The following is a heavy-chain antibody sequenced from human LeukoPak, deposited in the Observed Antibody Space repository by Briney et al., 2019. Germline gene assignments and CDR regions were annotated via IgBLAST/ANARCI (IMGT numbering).Heavy chain of an antibody. CDR1: DGSFSSSSYY. CDR2: IYYSGST. D-gene: IGHD1-7*01. Sequence: PSETLSLTCTVSDGSFSSSSYYWGWIRQPPGKGLEWIGSIYYSGSTYYNPSLKSRVTISVDTSKNQFSLKLSSVTAADTAVYYCASVGNWNYEVYWGHGTLVTVSS. J-gene: IGHJ4*01. CDR3: ASVGNWNYEVY. V-gene: IGHV4-39*01.